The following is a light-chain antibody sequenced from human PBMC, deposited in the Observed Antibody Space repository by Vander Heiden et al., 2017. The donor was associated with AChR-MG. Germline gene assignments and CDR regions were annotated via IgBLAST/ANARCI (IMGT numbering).Light chain of an antibody. Sequence: PSTRSSSPGERATLSCRASQGVSSSLAWYQQKPGQAPRLLIYDASNGATGIPARFSGSGSGTDFTLTISSLDPEDFAVYYCQQHSNWPWTFGQGTKVEVK. CDR3: QQHSNWPWT. CDR1: QGVSSS. V-gene: IGKV3-11*01. CDR2: DAS. J-gene: IGKJ1*01.